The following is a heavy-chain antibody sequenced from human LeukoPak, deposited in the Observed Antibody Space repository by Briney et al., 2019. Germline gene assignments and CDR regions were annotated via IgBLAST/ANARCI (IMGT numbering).Heavy chain of an antibody. CDR1: GFTVSSNY. CDR2: IYSGGST. V-gene: IGHV3-53*01. J-gene: IGHJ3*02. Sequence: PGGSLRLSCSASGFTVSSNYMSWVRQAPGKGLEWVSVIYSGGSTYYADSVKGRFTISRDNSKNTLYLQMNSLRAEDTAVYYCAKGYCSSSSCYSYAFDIWGQGTVVTVSS. CDR3: AKGYCSSSSCYSYAFDI. D-gene: IGHD2-2*01.